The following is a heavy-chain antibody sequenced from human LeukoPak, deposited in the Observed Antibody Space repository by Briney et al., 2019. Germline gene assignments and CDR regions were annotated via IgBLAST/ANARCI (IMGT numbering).Heavy chain of an antibody. CDR1: GFTFGSYG. CDR3: AKVTDIVATELFDY. J-gene: IGHJ4*02. V-gene: IGHV3-30*02. CDR2: IRYDGSNK. Sequence: PGGSLRLPCAASGFTFGSYGMHWVRQAPGKGLEWVAFIRYDGSNKYYADSVKGRFTISRDNSKNTLYLQMNSLRAEDTAVYYCAKVTDIVATELFDYWGQGTLVTVSS. D-gene: IGHD5-12*01.